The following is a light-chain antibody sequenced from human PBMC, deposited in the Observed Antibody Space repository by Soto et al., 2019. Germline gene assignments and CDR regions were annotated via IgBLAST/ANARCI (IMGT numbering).Light chain of an antibody. CDR2: EVS. V-gene: IGLV2-14*01. CDR1: SSDVGGYNY. Sequence: QSVLTQPASVSGSPGQSITISCTGTSSDVGGYNYVSWYQQHPGNPPKLIIYEVSNRPSGVSNRFSGSKSGNTASLTISGLQAEDEADYYCNSYTSKSTGVFGTGTKLTVL. J-gene: IGLJ1*01. CDR3: NSYTSKSTGV.